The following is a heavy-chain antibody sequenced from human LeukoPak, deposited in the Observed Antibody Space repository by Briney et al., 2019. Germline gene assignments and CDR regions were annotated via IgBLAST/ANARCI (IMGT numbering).Heavy chain of an antibody. CDR1: GFTFSSYA. J-gene: IGHJ4*02. CDR2: ISGSGGST. D-gene: IGHD1-26*01. Sequence: GGSLRLSCAASGFTFSSYAMSWVRQAPGKGLEWVSAISGSGGSTYYADSVKGRFTISRDNSKNTLYLQMNSLRAEDTAVYYCAGRLRGATGNFDYWGQGTLVTVSS. CDR3: AGRLRGATGNFDY. V-gene: IGHV3-23*01.